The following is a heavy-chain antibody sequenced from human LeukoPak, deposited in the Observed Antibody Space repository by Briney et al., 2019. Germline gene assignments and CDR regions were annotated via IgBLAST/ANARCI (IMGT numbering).Heavy chain of an antibody. Sequence: GGSLRLSCSASGFTFSNAWMSWVRQAPGKGLEWVGRIKSKTDGESTDYAAPGKGRFTISTENSKNTLYLQMSSLKTDDTAVYYCLMAYFDYWGQGTLVTVSS. CDR2: IKSKTDGEST. J-gene: IGHJ4*02. CDR1: GFTFSNAW. D-gene: IGHD2-8*01. V-gene: IGHV3-15*01. CDR3: LMAYFDY.